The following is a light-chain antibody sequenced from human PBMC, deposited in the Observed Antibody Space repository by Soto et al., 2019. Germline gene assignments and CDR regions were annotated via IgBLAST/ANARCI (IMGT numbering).Light chain of an antibody. J-gene: IGLJ1*01. V-gene: IGLV2-18*02. Sequence: QSALTQPPSVYGSPGQSVAISCTGTSSDVGSSNGVSWYQQPPGTAPKLMIYDVSNRPSGVPDRFSGSKSGNTASLTISGLQAEDEADYYCSSYTTSSTYVFGTGTKVTVL. CDR3: SSYTTSSTYV. CDR2: DVS. CDR1: SSDVGSSNG.